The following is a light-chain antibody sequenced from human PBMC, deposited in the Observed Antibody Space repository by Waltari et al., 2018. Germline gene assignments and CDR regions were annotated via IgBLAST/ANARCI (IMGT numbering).Light chain of an antibody. J-gene: IGKJ4*02. CDR1: QRLLFSDGKTY. CDR3: MQGISYPLT. Sequence: IVMTQTPLSMSGTPGQSASISCKSSQRLLFSDGKTYLYWYLQKAGQSPQLLLYAVSSRFSGVPDRFSGSGSGTDFTLSISRVEAEDVGIYYCMQGISYPLTFGGGTKVEI. CDR2: AVS. V-gene: IGKV2-29*03.